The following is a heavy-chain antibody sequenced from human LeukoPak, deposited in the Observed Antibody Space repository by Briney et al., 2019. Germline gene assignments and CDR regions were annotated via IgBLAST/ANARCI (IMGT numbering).Heavy chain of an antibody. CDR2: IYYSGST. D-gene: IGHD5-18*01. V-gene: IGHV4-39*01. Sequence: SETLSLTCTVSGGSISSSGYYWGWIRQPPGKGLEWIGSIYYSGSTHYNSSLKSRVTISVDTSKDQFSLKLSSVTAADTAVYYCARIRGYSYGPFDYWGQGTLVTVSS. CDR1: GGSISSSGYY. CDR3: ARIRGYSYGPFDY. J-gene: IGHJ4*02.